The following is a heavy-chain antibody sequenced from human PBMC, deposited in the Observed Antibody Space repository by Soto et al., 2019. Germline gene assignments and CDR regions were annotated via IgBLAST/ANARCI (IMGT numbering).Heavy chain of an antibody. Sequence: SWVRQSPSRGLEWLGRTYYRSKWYNDYAVSVKSRITINPDTSKNQFSLQLNSVTPEDTAVYYCARDANCSGGSCYAGLDYWGRGTLVTVSS. CDR2: TYYRSKWYN. D-gene: IGHD2-15*01. CDR3: ARDANCSGGSCYAGLDY. J-gene: IGHJ4*02. V-gene: IGHV6-1*01.